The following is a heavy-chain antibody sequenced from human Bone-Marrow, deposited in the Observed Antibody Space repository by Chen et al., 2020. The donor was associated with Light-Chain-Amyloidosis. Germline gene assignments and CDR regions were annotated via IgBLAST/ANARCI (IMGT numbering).Heavy chain of an antibody. CDR3: ARRRDGYNFDY. CDR1: GYTLPNYW. J-gene: IGHJ4*02. Sequence: EVQLEQSGPEVKKPGESLKISGKGSGYTLPNYWIGWVRQMPGKGLEWMGVIYPDDSDARYSPSFEGQVTISADKSITTAYLQWRSLKASDTAMYYCARRRDGYNFDYWGQGTLVTASS. V-gene: IGHV5-51*01. CDR2: IYPDDSDA. D-gene: IGHD5-12*01.